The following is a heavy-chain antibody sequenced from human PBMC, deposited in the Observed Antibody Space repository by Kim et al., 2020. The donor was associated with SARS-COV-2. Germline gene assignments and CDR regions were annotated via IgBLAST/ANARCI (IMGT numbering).Heavy chain of an antibody. CDR3: ARVPQAVAGFYYYYYGMDA. J-gene: IGHJ6*02. V-gene: IGHV4-30-4*01. Sequence: SETLSLTCTVSGGSISSGDYYWSWIRQPPGKGLEWIGYIYYSGSTYYNPSLKSRVTISVDTSKNQFSLKLSSVTAADTAVYYCARVPQAVAGFYYYYYGMDAWGQGTTVTVSS. CDR2: IYYSGST. D-gene: IGHD6-19*01. CDR1: GGSISSGDYY.